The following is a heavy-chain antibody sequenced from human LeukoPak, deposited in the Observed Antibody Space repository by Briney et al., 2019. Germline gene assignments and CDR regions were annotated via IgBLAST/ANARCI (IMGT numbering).Heavy chain of an antibody. J-gene: IGHJ4*02. V-gene: IGHV4-34*01. CDR1: GGSFSGYY. D-gene: IGHD1-26*01. CDR3: ARAYSGSYYVFDY. CDR2: INHSGST. Sequence: PSETLSLTCAVYGGSFSGYYWSWIRQPPGKGLEWIGEINHSGSTNYNPSLKSRVTISVDTSKNQLSLKLSSVTAADTAVYYCARAYSGSYYVFDYWGQGTLVTVSS.